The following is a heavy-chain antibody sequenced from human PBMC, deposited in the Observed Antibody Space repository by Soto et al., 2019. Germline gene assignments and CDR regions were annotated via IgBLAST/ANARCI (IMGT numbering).Heavy chain of an antibody. CDR1: GVTFSSYG. D-gene: IGHD3-9*01. Sequence: GGSLRLSCAASGVTFSSYGMRWVRQAPGKGLEWVAVIWYGGSSKYYADSVKGRFTISRDNSKNTLYLQMNSLRAEDTAVYYCAKERPVLRYFDWLLAPPWFDPWGQGTLVTVSS. CDR2: IWYGGSSK. CDR3: AKERPVLRYFDWLLAPPWFDP. V-gene: IGHV3-33*06. J-gene: IGHJ5*02.